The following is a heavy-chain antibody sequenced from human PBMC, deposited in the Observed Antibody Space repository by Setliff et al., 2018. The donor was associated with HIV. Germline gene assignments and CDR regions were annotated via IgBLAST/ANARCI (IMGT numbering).Heavy chain of an antibody. D-gene: IGHD2-2*01. Sequence: PGGSLRLSCEASGFSFSSYWMSWVRQAPGKGLEWVANIKQDGREKHYMDSVKGRFTISRDNANNSLFLQMDSLRADDTAVYYCAQGRTTTWYDMDVWGQGTTVTVSS. CDR1: GFSFSSYW. CDR2: IKQDGREK. CDR3: AQGRTTTWYDMDV. V-gene: IGHV3-7*01. J-gene: IGHJ6*01.